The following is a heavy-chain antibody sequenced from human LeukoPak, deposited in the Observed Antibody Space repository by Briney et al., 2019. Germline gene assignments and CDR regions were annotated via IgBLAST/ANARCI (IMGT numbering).Heavy chain of an antibody. CDR1: GYTFSGYY. V-gene: IGHV1-2*02. J-gene: IGHJ3*02. Sequence: ASVKVSCKASGYTFSGYYMHWVRQAPGQGLEWMGWINPNSGGTYYTQKFQGRVTMTRDTSISTAYMELSRLRSDDTAVYYCARDSERNFDIWGQGTMVTVSS. CDR3: ARDSERNFDI. CDR2: INPNSGGT.